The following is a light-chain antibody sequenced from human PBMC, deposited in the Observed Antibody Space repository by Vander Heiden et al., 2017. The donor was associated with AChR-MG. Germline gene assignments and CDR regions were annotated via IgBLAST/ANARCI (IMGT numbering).Light chain of an antibody. J-gene: IGKJ2*01. CDR3: QQRSNWLT. CDR2: DAS. CDR1: KSVNIY. V-gene: IGKV3-11*01. Sequence: DIVLTQSPATLFLSAGESATLRCRASKSVNIYLAWYQQKPGQAPRLLIYDASNRATGIPSRFSGSGSGTDFTLSISRLEPEDFAVYYWQQRSNWLTFGQGTKLEIK.